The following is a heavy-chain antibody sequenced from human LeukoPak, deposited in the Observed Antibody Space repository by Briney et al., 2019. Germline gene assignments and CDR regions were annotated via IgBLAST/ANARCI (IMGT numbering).Heavy chain of an antibody. J-gene: IGHJ4*02. CDR1: GGTFSSYA. V-gene: IGHV1-69*06. D-gene: IGHD5-12*01. CDR2: IIPIFGTA. CDR3: ARGGYSGYDYFDY. Sequence: SVKVSCKASGGTFSSYAISWVRQAPGQGLEWMGGIIPIFGTANYAQKFQGRVTITADKSTSTAYMELSSLRSEDTAVYYCARGGYSGYDYFDYWGQGTLVTVSS.